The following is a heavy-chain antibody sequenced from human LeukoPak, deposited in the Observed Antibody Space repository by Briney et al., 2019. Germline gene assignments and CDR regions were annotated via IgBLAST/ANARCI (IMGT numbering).Heavy chain of an antibody. CDR1: GFTFSGSA. CDR3: TRWYSTTGADY. D-gene: IGHD4-17*01. CDR2: IRSKANSYAT. Sequence: PGGSLRLSCAASGFTFSGSAMHWVRQASGKGLEWVGRIRSKANSYATAYAASVKGRFTISRDDSKNTAYLQMNSLKTEDTAVYYCTRWYSTTGADYWGQGTLVTVSS. J-gene: IGHJ4*02. V-gene: IGHV3-73*01.